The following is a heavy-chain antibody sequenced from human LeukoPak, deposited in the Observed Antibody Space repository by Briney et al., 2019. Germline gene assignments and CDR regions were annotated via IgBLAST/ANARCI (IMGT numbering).Heavy chain of an antibody. J-gene: IGHJ1*01. D-gene: IGHD6-13*01. V-gene: IGHV1-24*01. CDR3: AVSSWYSEYFQH. CDR2: FDPEDGET. Sequence: GASVKVSCKVSGYTLTELSIHWVRQAPGKGLEWMGGFDPEDGETIYAQKFQGRVTMTEDTSTDTAYMELSSLRSEDTAVYYCAVSSWYSEYFQHWGQGTLVTVSS. CDR1: GYTLTELS.